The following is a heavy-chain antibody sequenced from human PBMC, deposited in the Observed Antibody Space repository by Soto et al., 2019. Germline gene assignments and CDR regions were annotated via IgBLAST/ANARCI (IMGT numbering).Heavy chain of an antibody. Sequence: EVQFLESGGGLVQPWGSLRLSCAASGFTFSSYAMSWVRQAPGEGLEWVSAISDSAGSTYYADSVRGRFTIYRDNSKNTLYLQMDSLTVEDTAVYYCANQDPYPNIPKGWFAHWGQGTLVTVSS. CDR3: ANQDPYPNIPKGWFAH. CDR2: ISDSAGST. CDR1: GFTFSSYA. J-gene: IGHJ5*02. V-gene: IGHV3-23*01. D-gene: IGHD2-21*01.